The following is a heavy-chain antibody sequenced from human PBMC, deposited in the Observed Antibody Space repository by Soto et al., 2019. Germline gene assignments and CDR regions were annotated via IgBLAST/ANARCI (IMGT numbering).Heavy chain of an antibody. V-gene: IGHV1-69*01. Sequence: QVQLVQSGAEVKKPGSSVKVSCKASGGTFSSYAISWVRQAPGQGLEWMGGIIPIFGTANYAQKFQGRVTITADEPTSTAYMELSSLRSEDTAVYYCARGDYGSGSYYGDAFDIWGQGTMVTVSS. J-gene: IGHJ3*02. CDR2: IIPIFGTA. CDR1: GGTFSSYA. CDR3: ARGDYGSGSYYGDAFDI. D-gene: IGHD3-10*01.